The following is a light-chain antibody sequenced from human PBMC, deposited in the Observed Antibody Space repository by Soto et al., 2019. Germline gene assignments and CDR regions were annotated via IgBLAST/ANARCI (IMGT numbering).Light chain of an antibody. V-gene: IGLV2-8*01. J-gene: IGLJ2*01. Sequence: QSVLTQPPSASGSPGQSVTISCTGTSSDVGGYNYVSWYQQHPGKAPKLMIYEVTKRPSGVPDRFSGSKSGNTASLTVSGLQAEDEGDYYCSSYAGNKIVVFGGGTKLTVL. CDR2: EVT. CDR3: SSYAGNKIVV. CDR1: SSDVGGYNY.